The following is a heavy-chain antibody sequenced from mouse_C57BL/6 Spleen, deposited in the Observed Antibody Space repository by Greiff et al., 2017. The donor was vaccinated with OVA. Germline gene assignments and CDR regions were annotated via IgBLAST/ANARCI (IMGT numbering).Heavy chain of an antibody. CDR1: GYTFTSYW. V-gene: IGHV1-50*01. J-gene: IGHJ4*01. CDR2: IDPSDSYT. CDR3: ARRDYGIAMDY. Sequence: QVQLKESGPELVKPGASVKISCKASGYTFTSYWMQWVKQRPGQGLEWIGEIDPSDSYTNYNQKFKGKATLTVDTSSSTAYMQLSSLTSEDSAVYYCARRDYGIAMDYWGQGTSVTVSS. D-gene: IGHD1-1*01.